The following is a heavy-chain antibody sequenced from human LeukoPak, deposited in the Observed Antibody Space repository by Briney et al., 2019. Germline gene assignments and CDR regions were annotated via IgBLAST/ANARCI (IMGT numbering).Heavy chain of an antibody. J-gene: IGHJ4*02. D-gene: IGHD6-13*01. CDR2: INKDGGEK. Sequence: GGSLRLSCAASGFTFSSYWMSWVRQAPGKGLEWVANINKDGGEKYYVDSVKGRFTISRDNAKNSLYLQMNSLRADDTAVYYCAKGSAGGRPYYFDYWGQGTLVPVSS. V-gene: IGHV3-7*03. CDR3: AKGSAGGRPYYFDY. CDR1: GFTFSSYW.